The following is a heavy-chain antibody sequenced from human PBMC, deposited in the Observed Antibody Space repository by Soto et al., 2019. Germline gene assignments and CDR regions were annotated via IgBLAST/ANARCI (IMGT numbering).Heavy chain of an antibody. Sequence: GGSLRLSCAASGFTFDDYTMHWVRQAPGKGLEWVSLISWDGGSTYYADSVKGRFTISRDNSKNSLYLQMNSLRTEDTALYYCAKAGYSYGYWLNPYYYYGMDVWGQGTTVTVSS. CDR2: ISWDGGST. V-gene: IGHV3-43*01. CDR3: AKAGYSYGYWLNPYYYYGMDV. CDR1: GFTFDDYT. J-gene: IGHJ6*02. D-gene: IGHD5-18*01.